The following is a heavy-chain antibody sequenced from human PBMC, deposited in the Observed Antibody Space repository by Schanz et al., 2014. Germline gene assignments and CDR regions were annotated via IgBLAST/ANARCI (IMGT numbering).Heavy chain of an antibody. D-gene: IGHD3-3*01. J-gene: IGHJ5*02. V-gene: IGHV3-72*01. CDR1: GFTFSDHY. CDR2: ITNKPNNYNT. Sequence: EVQLVESGGGMVQPGGSLRLSCAASGFTFSDHYMDWVRQAPGKGLEWVGRITNKPNNYNTEYAASVKGRFTISRDDSRNSLYLQMNSLRVEDTAVYYCARQPGRITVSGVVSNWFDPWGQGTLVTVSS. CDR3: ARQPGRITVSGVVSNWFDP.